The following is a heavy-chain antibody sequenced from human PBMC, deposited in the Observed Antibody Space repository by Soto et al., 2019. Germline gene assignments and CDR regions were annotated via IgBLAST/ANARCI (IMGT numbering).Heavy chain of an antibody. V-gene: IGHV3-21*01. D-gene: IGHD3-10*01. CDR3: ARDSMNTISGINPLY. CDR2: ISSSSSYI. CDR1: GFTFSSYS. Sequence: GGSLRLSCAASGFTFSSYSMNWVRQAPGKGLEWVSSISSSSSYIYYADSVKGRFTISRDNAKNSLYLQMNSLRAEDTAVYYCARDSMNTISGINPLYWGQGTLVTVSS. J-gene: IGHJ4*02.